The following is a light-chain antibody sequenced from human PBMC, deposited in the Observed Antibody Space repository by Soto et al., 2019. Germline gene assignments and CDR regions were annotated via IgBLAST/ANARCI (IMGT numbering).Light chain of an antibody. V-gene: IGKV1-5*01. CDR1: QSIGTW. J-gene: IGKJ5*01. Sequence: DIQMTQSPSTLSASVGDRVTITCRASQSIGTWLAWYQHRPGKAPSLLIYDASTLRSGVPSRFSGSGSGTEFTLTISSLQADDFATYYCQESDTYPLAFGQVTRLYIK. CDR3: QESDTYPLA. CDR2: DAS.